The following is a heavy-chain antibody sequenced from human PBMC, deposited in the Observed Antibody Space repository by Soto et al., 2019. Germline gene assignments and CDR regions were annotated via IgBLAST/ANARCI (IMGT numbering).Heavy chain of an antibody. CDR1: GYTLTSYG. V-gene: IGHV1-18*01. D-gene: IGHD6-19*01. J-gene: IGHJ4*02. Sequence: ASVKVSCKASGYTLTSYGISWVLQAPGQGLEWMGWISAYNGNTNYAQKLQGRVTMTTDTSTSTAYMELRSLRSDDTAVYYSARFMLGRAVAGLDYWGQGTLVTVSS. CDR3: ARFMLGRAVAGLDY. CDR2: ISAYNGNT.